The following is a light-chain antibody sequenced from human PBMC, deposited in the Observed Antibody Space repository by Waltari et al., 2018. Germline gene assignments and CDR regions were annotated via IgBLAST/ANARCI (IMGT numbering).Light chain of an antibody. CDR3: QHYNEQPLT. V-gene: IGKV3-15*01. J-gene: IGKJ4*01. Sequence: EIVMTQSPATLSVSPGEGATLSCRASQSISSNLAWYQQKPGQAPRLLIFGASTRAAGIPARFSGSESGTDFTLTISSLQAEDVAIYFCQHYNEQPLTFGGGTKVEIK. CDR2: GAS. CDR1: QSISSN.